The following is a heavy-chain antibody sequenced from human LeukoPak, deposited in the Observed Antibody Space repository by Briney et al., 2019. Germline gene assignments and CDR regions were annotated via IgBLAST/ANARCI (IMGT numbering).Heavy chain of an antibody. CDR1: GGSISSGGYY. CDR2: IYHSGST. CDR3: ARGGYSSPPTD. Sequence: PSETLSLTCTVSGGSISSGGYYWSWIRQPPGKGLEWIGYIYHSGSTYYNPSLKSRVTISVDRSKNQFSLKLSSVTAADTAVYYCARGGYSSPPTDWGQGTLVTVSS. J-gene: IGHJ4*02. D-gene: IGHD6-13*01. V-gene: IGHV4-30-2*01.